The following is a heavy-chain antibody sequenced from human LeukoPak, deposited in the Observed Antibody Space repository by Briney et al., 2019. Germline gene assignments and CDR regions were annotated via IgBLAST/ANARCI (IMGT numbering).Heavy chain of an antibody. J-gene: IGHJ5*02. D-gene: IGHD3-10*01. CDR3: ARPHYYGSGSYPDWFDP. V-gene: IGHV1-2*02. CDR2: INPNSGGT. Sequence: EASVKVSCKASGYTFTGYYMHWVRQAPGQGLEWMGWINPNSGGTNYAQKFQGRVTMTRDTSISTAYMELSRLRSDDTAVYYCARPHYYGSGSYPDWFDPWGQGTLVTVSS. CDR1: GYTFTGYY.